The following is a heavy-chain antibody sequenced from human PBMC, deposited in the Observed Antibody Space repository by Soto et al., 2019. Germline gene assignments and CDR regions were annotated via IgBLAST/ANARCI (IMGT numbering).Heavy chain of an antibody. D-gene: IGHD3-22*01. Sequence: GGSLRLSCAASGFPFSNALMNWVRQAPGKGLEWVGRIKSKTDGGTTDYAAPVKGRFTISRDDSKDTLYLQMNSLKTEDTAVYYCTTEFDYYDSSGYYYATDYWGQGALVTVS. CDR2: IKSKTDGGTT. J-gene: IGHJ4*02. CDR1: GFPFSNAL. V-gene: IGHV3-15*07. CDR3: TTEFDYYDSSGYYYATDY.